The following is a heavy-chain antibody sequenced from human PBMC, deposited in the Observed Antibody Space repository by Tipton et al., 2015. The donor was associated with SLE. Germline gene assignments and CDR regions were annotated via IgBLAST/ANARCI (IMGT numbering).Heavy chain of an antibody. D-gene: IGHD6-13*01. J-gene: IGHJ5*02. CDR2: IYHSGTT. CDR1: DYSITSSYY. CDR3: ARVVKGSSWYWFDP. V-gene: IGHV4-38-2*02. Sequence: TLSLTCTVSDYSITSSYYWGWIRQSPGRGLEWIATIYHSGTTNYNPSLKSRVTISVDTSKKQFSLKLSSVTAADTAVYYCARVVKGSSWYWFDPWGQGTLVTVSS.